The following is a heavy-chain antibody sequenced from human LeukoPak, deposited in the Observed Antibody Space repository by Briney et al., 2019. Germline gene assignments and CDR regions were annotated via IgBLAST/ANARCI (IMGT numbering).Heavy chain of an antibody. Sequence: GGSLRLSCAASGFTFSDYAMTWVRQAPGKGLEWVSGISDSGSKTYYADSVQGRFTISRDNPKNSLFLQMNSLRAEDTAVYYCGKEEFGELVIGYWGQGILVTVTS. V-gene: IGHV3-23*01. CDR1: GFTFSDYA. CDR2: ISDSGSKT. J-gene: IGHJ4*02. D-gene: IGHD3-10*01. CDR3: GKEEFGELVIGY.